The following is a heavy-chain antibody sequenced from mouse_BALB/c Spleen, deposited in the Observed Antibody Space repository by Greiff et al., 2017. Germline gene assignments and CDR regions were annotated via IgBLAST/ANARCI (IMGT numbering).Heavy chain of an antibody. Sequence: VKLVESGPGLVAPSQSLSITCTVSGFSLTSYGVSWVRQPPGKGLEWLGVIWGDGSSNYHSALISRLSISKDNSKSQDFLKLNSLQTDGTATYYCTKRGRDGSSYTTHYYAMDYWGQGTSVTVSS. J-gene: IGHJ4*01. CDR1: GFSLTSYG. D-gene: IGHD1-1*01. CDR2: IWGDGSS. CDR3: TKRGRDGSSYTTHYYAMDY. V-gene: IGHV2-3*01.